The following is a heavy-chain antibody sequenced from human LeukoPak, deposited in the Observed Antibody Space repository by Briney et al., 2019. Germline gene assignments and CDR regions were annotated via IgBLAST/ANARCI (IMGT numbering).Heavy chain of an antibody. D-gene: IGHD1-26*01. J-gene: IGHJ6*02. Sequence: GGSLRLSCAASGFTFSSYAMHWVRQAPGKGLEWVAVISYDGSNKYYADSVKGRFTISRDNSKNTLYLQMNSLRAEDTAVYYCAREVGYYYYYGMDVWGQGTTVTVSS. CDR2: ISYDGSNK. CDR1: GFTFSSYA. V-gene: IGHV3-30-3*01. CDR3: AREVGYYYYYGMDV.